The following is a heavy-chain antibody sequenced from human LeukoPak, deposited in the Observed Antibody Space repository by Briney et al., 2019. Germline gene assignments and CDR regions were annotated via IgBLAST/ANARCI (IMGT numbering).Heavy chain of an antibody. CDR2: MYYSGNT. Sequence: SETLSLTCSVSGGSIRGGTYYWGWIRQPPGKGLEWIGTMYYSGNTYYNPSLKSRVTISGDTSKNQFSLNLSSVTAADTAVYYCARDLGVVPAWGWFDPWGQGTLVTVSS. CDR3: ARDLGVVPAWGWFDP. J-gene: IGHJ5*02. D-gene: IGHD2-2*01. V-gene: IGHV4-39*07. CDR1: GGSIRGGTYY.